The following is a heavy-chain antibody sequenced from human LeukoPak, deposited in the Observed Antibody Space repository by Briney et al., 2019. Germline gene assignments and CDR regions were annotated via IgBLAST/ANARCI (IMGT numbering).Heavy chain of an antibody. V-gene: IGHV1-69*13. J-gene: IGHJ4*02. D-gene: IGHD2-2*01. CDR3: AAVVPAVMGYFDY. Sequence: ASVKVSCKASGGTFSSYALSWVRQAPGQGLEWMGGIIPIFGTANYAQKFQGRVTITADESTSTAYMELSSLRSEDTAVYYCAAVVPAVMGYFDYWGQGTLVTVSS. CDR2: IIPIFGTA. CDR1: GGTFSSYA.